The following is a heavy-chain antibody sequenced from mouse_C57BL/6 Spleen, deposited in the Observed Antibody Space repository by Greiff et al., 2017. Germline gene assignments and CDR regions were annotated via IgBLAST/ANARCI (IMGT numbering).Heavy chain of an antibody. CDR3: ARERGGY. CDR1: GFTFSSYA. V-gene: IGHV5-4*01. CDR2: ISDGGSYT. J-gene: IGHJ2*01. Sequence: EVMLVESGGGLVKPGGSLKLSCAASGFTFSSYAMSWVRQTPEKRLEWVATISDGGSYTYYPDNVKGRFTISRDNAKNNLYLQMSHLKSEDTAMYYCARERGGYWGQGTTLTVSS.